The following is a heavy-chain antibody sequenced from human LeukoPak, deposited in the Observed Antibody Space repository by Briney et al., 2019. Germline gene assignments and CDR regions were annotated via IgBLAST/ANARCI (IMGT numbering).Heavy chain of an antibody. CDR1: GFTFSSYG. CDR2: IRYDGSNK. V-gene: IGHV3-30*02. Sequence: PGGSLRLSCAASGFTFSSYGMHWVRQAPGKGLEWVAFIRYDGSNKYYADSVKGRFTISRDNSKNTLYLQMNSLRAEDTAVYYCAKEGIAARPVRDWFDPWGQGTLVTVSS. CDR3: AKEGIAARPVRDWFDP. J-gene: IGHJ5*02. D-gene: IGHD6-6*01.